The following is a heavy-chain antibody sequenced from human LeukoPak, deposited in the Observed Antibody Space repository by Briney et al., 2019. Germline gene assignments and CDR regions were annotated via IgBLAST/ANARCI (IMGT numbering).Heavy chain of an antibody. CDR2: IYYSGST. J-gene: IGHJ3*02. Sequence: SETLSLTCTVSGGSISSGDYYWSWIRQPPGKGLEWIGYIYYSGSTYYNPSLKSRVTISVDTSKNQFSLKLSSVTAADTAVYYCARDPKTFDAFDIWGQGTMVTVSS. CDR3: ARDPKTFDAFDI. CDR1: GGSISSGDYY. D-gene: IGHD3-16*01. V-gene: IGHV4-30-4*01.